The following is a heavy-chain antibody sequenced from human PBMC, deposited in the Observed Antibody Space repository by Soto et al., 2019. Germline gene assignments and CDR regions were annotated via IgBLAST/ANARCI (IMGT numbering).Heavy chain of an antibody. Sequence: SETLSLTCAVSGGSISSGGDSWSWIRQPPGKGLEWIGYIYHSGSTYYNPSLKSRVTISVDRSKNQFSLKLSSVTAADTAVYYCAAGGGLPRYYWGQGTLVTVSS. CDR3: AAGGGLPRYY. CDR2: IYHSGST. J-gene: IGHJ4*02. V-gene: IGHV4-30-2*01. D-gene: IGHD5-12*01. CDR1: GGSISSGGDS.